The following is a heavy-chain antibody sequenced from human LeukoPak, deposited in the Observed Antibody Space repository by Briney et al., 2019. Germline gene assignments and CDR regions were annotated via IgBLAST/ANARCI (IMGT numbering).Heavy chain of an antibody. Sequence: PGGSLRLSCAASGFTFSSYSMNWVRQAPGKGLEWVVVISYDGSNKYYADSVKGRFTISRDNSKNTLYLQMNSLRAEDTAVYYCAKGNSITMVRGVIITSQTPYYFDYWGQGTLVTVSS. D-gene: IGHD3-10*01. CDR1: GFTFSSYS. J-gene: IGHJ4*02. CDR3: AKGNSITMVRGVIITSQTPYYFDY. CDR2: ISYDGSNK. V-gene: IGHV3-30*18.